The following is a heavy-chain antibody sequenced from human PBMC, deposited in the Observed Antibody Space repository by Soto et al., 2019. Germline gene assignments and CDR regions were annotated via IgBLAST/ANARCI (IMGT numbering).Heavy chain of an antibody. V-gene: IGHV2-5*02. CDR3: AHVSTSLAPFDS. CDR2: IYWDEDK. Sequence: QITLKESGPTLVKPTQTLTLTCTFSGFSLSTSGVGVGWIRQPPGKALEWLGFIYWDEDKRYSPSLKSRLTITKDTSKSQVVLTMTNMDPVDTATYYCAHVSTSLAPFDSWGQGTLVTVSA. CDR1: GFSLSTSGVG. J-gene: IGHJ4*02.